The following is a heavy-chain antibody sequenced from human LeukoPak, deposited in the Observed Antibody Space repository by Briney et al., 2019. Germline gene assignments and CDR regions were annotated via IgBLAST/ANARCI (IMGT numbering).Heavy chain of an antibody. V-gene: IGHV3-48*03. CDR3: AMRGDY. CDR1: GFTFSRYQ. J-gene: IGHJ4*02. CDR2: ISSNGSTI. Sequence: PGGSLRLSCAASGFTFSRYQMNWVRQAPGRGLEWVSYISSNGSTIHYADSVTGRFTISRDNAKNSLYLQMDSLRAEDTAAYYCAMRGDYWGQGTLVTVSS.